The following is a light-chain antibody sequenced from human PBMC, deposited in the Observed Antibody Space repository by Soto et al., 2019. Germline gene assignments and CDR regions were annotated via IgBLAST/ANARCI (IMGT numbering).Light chain of an antibody. CDR3: QQYGSSPWT. J-gene: IGKJ1*01. Sequence: EIVLTQSPGTLSLSPGERATLSCSASQSVSSSYLAWHQQKPGQAPRLVIYGTSSRATGIPDRFSGSGSGTDFTLTISRLEPEDFAVYYCQQYGSSPWTFGQGTKVDI. CDR2: GTS. CDR1: QSVSSSY. V-gene: IGKV3-20*01.